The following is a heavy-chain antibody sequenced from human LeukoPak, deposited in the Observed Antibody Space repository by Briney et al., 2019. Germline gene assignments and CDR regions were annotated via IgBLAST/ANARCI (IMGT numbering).Heavy chain of an antibody. J-gene: IGHJ4*02. CDR3: AKGVGSTGSYFDY. CDR1: GFTFSRYW. D-gene: IGHD1-26*01. Sequence: PGGSLRLSCAASGFTFSRYWMSWVRQAPGKGLEWVSVISYDGSTIYYADSVKGRFTISRDNSKDTVYLQMNSLRGGDTAVYYCAKGVGSTGSYFDYWGQGTLVTVSS. V-gene: IGHV3-30*18. CDR2: ISYDGSTI.